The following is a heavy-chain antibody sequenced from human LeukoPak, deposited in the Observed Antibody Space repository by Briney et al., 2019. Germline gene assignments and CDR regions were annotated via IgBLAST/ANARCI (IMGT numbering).Heavy chain of an antibody. V-gene: IGHV4-59*01. J-gene: IGHJ4*02. CDR1: GGSISTYY. D-gene: IGHD3-22*01. Sequence: SETLSLTCTVSGGSISTYYWSWIRQPPGKGLEWIGYIYFTGSTSYNPSLKSRVTMSLDASKNQFSLELNSVTPADTAVYYCAREMYDSGGYRVSYFDYWGQGILVTVST. CDR2: IYFTGST. CDR3: AREMYDSGGYRVSYFDY.